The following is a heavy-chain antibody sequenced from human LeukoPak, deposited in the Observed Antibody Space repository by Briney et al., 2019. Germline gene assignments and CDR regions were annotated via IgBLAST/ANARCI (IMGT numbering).Heavy chain of an antibody. Sequence: GGSLRLSRAASGFTFSTYGMSWVRQAPGKGLEWVSAISGSSDATFYADSVKGRFTVSRDNAKNSLYLQMNSLRAEDTAVYYCARDKKVSGYYVWGSYRPFDYWGQGTLVTVSS. CDR3: ARDKKVSGYYVWGSYRPFDY. CDR2: ISGSSDAT. J-gene: IGHJ4*02. D-gene: IGHD3-16*02. CDR1: GFTFSTYG. V-gene: IGHV3-23*01.